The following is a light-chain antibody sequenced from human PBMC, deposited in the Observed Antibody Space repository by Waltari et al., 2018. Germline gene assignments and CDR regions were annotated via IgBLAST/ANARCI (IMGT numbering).Light chain of an antibody. Sequence: DIVMTQSPLSLSVTPGEPASVSCRSSQSRLHSNGRSGLDWYLQKPGQSPQLLIYLGSYRASGVPDRFSGSGSGTDFTLKISSLEAEDVGVYYGMQSLQSPWTFGQGTKVEIK. CDR3: MQSLQSPWT. CDR1: QSRLHSNGRSG. CDR2: LGS. V-gene: IGKV2-28*01. J-gene: IGKJ1*01.